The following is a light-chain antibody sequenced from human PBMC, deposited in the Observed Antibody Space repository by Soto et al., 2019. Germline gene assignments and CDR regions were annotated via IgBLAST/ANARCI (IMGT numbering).Light chain of an antibody. CDR3: QQFSSYPLT. CDR2: DAS. V-gene: IGKV3-20*01. CDR1: QSVSSNY. J-gene: IGKJ4*01. Sequence: IVLTQSPDTLSLSPGERATLSCRASQSVSSNYLAWYQQKLGQAPRLLIYDASRRATGIPDRFSGSGSGTDFTLTISRLEPEDFVVYYCQQFSSYPLTFGGGTKVDIK.